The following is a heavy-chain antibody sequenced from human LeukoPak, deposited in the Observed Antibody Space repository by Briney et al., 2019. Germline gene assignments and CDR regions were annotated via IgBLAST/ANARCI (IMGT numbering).Heavy chain of an antibody. CDR2: IIASSTTI. Sequence: GGSLRLSCAASGFIFSSYSMSWVRQAPGKGLEWVSYIIASSTTIYYADSVKGRFTISRDNAKNSLFLQMNSLKDEDTAVYYCARSYGYFDYWGQGTLVTVSS. CDR1: GFIFSSYS. V-gene: IGHV3-48*02. J-gene: IGHJ4*02. D-gene: IGHD3-10*01. CDR3: ARSYGYFDY.